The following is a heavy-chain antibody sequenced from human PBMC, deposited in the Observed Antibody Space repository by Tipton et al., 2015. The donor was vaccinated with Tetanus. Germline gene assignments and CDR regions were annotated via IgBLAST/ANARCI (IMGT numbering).Heavy chain of an antibody. CDR1: GGSFNGYY. CDR3: AREIRVAAAGASFFDY. J-gene: IGHJ4*02. Sequence: TLSLTCAVYGGSFNGYYWSWIRQPPGKGLEWIGEINHSGSTNYNPSLKSRVTISVDTSKNQFSLKLSSVTAADTAVYYCAREIRVAAAGASFFDYWGQGTLVTVSS. D-gene: IGHD6-13*01. CDR2: INHSGST. V-gene: IGHV4-34*01.